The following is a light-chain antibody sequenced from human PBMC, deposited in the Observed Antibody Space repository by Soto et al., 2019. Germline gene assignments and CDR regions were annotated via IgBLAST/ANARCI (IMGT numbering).Light chain of an antibody. V-gene: IGLV1-44*01. CDR1: SSNIGGNA. CDR2: SNN. CDR3: AAWDDSLSGYV. J-gene: IGLJ1*01. Sequence: QSVLTQPPSASGTPGQRVTISCSGSSSNIGGNAVNWYQQLPGTTPKLLIYSNNQRPSGVPDRFYCSKSGTSASLAISGLQSEYEADYYCAAWDDSLSGYVFGTGTKLTVL.